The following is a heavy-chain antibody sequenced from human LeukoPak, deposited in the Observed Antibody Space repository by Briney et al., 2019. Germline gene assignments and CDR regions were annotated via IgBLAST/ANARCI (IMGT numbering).Heavy chain of an antibody. CDR2: ISGGGDST. Sequence: GGSLRLSCAASGFPSRTYAMNWVRQAPGKGLEWVSGISGGGDSTYYADSVKGRFTISRDNSKNTLYLQMNSLRVEDTAVYYCAKGQISMVRGVILEPDYWGQGTLVTVSS. J-gene: IGHJ4*02. CDR1: GFPSRTYA. CDR3: AKGQISMVRGVILEPDY. V-gene: IGHV3-23*01. D-gene: IGHD3-10*01.